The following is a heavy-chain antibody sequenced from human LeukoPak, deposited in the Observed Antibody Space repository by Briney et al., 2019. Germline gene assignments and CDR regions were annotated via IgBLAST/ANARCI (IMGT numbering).Heavy chain of an antibody. Sequence: ASVEVSCKASGGTFSSYAISWVRQVPGQGLEWMGGIIPIFGTANYAQKFQGRVTITADESTSTAYMELSSLRSEDTAVYYCARDPVGVVPAATYFDYWGQGTLVTVSS. V-gene: IGHV1-69*01. D-gene: IGHD2-2*01. CDR3: ARDPVGVVPAATYFDY. CDR1: GGTFSSYA. J-gene: IGHJ4*02. CDR2: IIPIFGTA.